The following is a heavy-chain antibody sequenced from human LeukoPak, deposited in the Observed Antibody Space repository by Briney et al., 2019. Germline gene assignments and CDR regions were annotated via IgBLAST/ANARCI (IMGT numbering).Heavy chain of an antibody. CDR1: GFTFSSYW. Sequence: QSGGSLRLSCAASGFTFSSYWMSWVRQAPGKGLEWVANIKQDGSEKYYVDSVKGRFTISRDNAKNSLYLQMNSLRAEDTAVYYCARALSYGYGGVSFDYWGQGTLVTVSS. D-gene: IGHD5-18*01. V-gene: IGHV3-7*03. CDR2: IKQDGSEK. J-gene: IGHJ4*02. CDR3: ARALSYGYGGVSFDY.